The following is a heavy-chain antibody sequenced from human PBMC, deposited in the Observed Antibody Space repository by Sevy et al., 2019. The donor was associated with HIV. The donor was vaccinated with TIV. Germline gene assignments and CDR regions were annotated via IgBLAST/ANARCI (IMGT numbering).Heavy chain of an antibody. CDR3: ARDTTRYCSSTSCPAHYYYYGMDV. V-gene: IGHV1-69*13. CDR2: IIPIFGTA. D-gene: IGHD2-2*01. J-gene: IGHJ6*02. CDR1: GGTFSSYA. Sequence: ASVKVSCKASGGTFSSYAISWVRQAPGQGLERMGGIIPIFGTANYAQKFQGRVTITADESTSTAYMELSSLRSEDTAVYYCARDTTRYCSSTSCPAHYYYYGMDVWGQGTTVTVSS.